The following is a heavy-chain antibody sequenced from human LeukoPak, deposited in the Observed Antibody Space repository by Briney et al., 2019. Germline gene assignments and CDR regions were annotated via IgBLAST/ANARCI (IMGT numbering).Heavy chain of an antibody. D-gene: IGHD2-15*01. CDR3: ARGMGYSSSRAFDI. J-gene: IGHJ3*02. CDR1: GFTFSSYG. Sequence: GGSLRLSCAASGFTFSSYGMHWVRQAPGEGLEWVAVIWYGGSNKYYADSVKGRFTISRDNSKNTLYLQMNSLRAEDTAVYYCARGMGYSSSRAFDIWGQGTMVTVSS. CDR2: IWYGGSNK. V-gene: IGHV3-33*08.